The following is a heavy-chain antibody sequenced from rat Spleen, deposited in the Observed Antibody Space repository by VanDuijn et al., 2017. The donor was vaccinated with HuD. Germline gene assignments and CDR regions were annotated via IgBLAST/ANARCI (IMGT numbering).Heavy chain of an antibody. CDR2: IWNTGGT. D-gene: IGHD1-10*01. CDR1: GFSLTSYN. V-gene: IGHV2-41*01. Sequence: QVQLKESGPGLVQPSQTLSLTCTVAGFSLTSYNVHWVRQPPGKGLEWMGVIWNTGGTRYNSALKSRLSISKDTSKSQVFLKMNSLQTEDTATYYCARDNNYVMDAWGQGASVTVSS. J-gene: IGHJ4*01. CDR3: ARDNNYVMDA.